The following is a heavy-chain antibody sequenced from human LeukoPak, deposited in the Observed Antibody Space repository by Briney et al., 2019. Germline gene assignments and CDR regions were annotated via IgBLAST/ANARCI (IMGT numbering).Heavy chain of an antibody. J-gene: IGHJ4*02. V-gene: IGHV4-59*01. Sequence: SETLSLSCSVSGGSISSYYWSWIRQPPGKGLEWIGNTYSIGSTNYNPSLKSRVTISVDTSKNQFSLKLSSVTAADTAVYYCARTRGYSYGPSDYWGQGALVTVSS. CDR2: TYSIGST. CDR3: ARTRGYSYGPSDY. CDR1: GGSISSYY. D-gene: IGHD5-18*01.